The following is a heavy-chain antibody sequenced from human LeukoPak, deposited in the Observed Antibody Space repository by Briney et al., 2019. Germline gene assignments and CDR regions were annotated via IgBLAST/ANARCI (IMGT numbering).Heavy chain of an antibody. V-gene: IGHV3-30-3*01. Sequence: GGSLRLPCAASGFTFSSYPMHWVRQAPGKGLERVAVMSFDGSNEFYADSVKGRFTIFRDNFKNTLYLQMNSLRPDDTAVYYCARASVVAATHWFDPWGQGTLVTVSS. CDR1: GFTFSSYP. D-gene: IGHD2-15*01. J-gene: IGHJ5*02. CDR3: ARASVVAATHWFDP. CDR2: MSFDGSNE.